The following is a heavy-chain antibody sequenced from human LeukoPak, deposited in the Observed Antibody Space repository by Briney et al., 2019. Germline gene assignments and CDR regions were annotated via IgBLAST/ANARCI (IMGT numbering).Heavy chain of an antibody. CDR1: EFTFSIYA. CDR2: ISFDGNNE. D-gene: IGHD6-25*01. CDR3: ANIIRKYTSGYYYFDY. Sequence: PGGSLTLFCAASEFTFSIYAMHWVRQAPGKGLEWVAAISFDGNNEYYADSVKGRFTISRDNSKNTLYLQMNSLRAEDTAVYYCANIIRKYTSGYYYFDYWGQGTLVTVSS. V-gene: IGHV3-30-3*01. J-gene: IGHJ4*02.